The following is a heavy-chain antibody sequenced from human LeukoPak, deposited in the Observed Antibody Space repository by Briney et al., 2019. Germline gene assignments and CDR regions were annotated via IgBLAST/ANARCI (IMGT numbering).Heavy chain of an antibody. V-gene: IGHV3-15*01. CDR2: IKSKTDGGTA. CDR1: GFIFYNAW. J-gene: IGHJ3*02. Sequence: GGSLRLSCAASGFIFYNAWLDWVRQAPGKGLEWVCRIKSKTDGGTADYPAPVKGRFTISRDDSTNTLFLQMNSLRTEDTAVYYCTTESRDRTGWYGAFDIWGQGTMVTVSS. CDR3: TTESRDRTGWYGAFDI. D-gene: IGHD6-19*01.